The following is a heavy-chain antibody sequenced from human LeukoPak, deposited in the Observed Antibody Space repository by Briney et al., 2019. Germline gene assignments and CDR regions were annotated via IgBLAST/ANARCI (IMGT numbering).Heavy chain of an antibody. CDR1: GGTFSSYA. V-gene: IGHV1-69*06. J-gene: IGHJ3*02. CDR3: ARRRTYYYDSSGYKADAFDI. D-gene: IGHD3-22*01. Sequence: ASVKVSCKASGGTFSSYAISWVRQAPGQGLEWMGGIIPIFGTANYAQKFQGRVTITADKSTSTAYMELSSLRSEDTAVYYCARRRTYYYDSSGYKADAFDIWGQGTMVTVSS. CDR2: IIPIFGTA.